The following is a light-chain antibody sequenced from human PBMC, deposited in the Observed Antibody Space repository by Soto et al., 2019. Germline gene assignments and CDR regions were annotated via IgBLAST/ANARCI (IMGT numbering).Light chain of an antibody. CDR3: KKLSSYQSN. CDR2: DAY. Sequence: QLTQSPSSLSESVGAILTITCRASQDSTKYLAWYQQKPGKANNIMIYDAYTLHSGVPSRFSGSGSGTDFTLTIRGMQPEDFATYYCKKLSSYQSNVGGGNKVDIK. V-gene: IGKV1-9*01. CDR1: QDSTKY. J-gene: IGKJ4*01.